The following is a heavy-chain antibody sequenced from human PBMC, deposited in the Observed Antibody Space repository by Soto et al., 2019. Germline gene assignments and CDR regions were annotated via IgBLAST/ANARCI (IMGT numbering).Heavy chain of an antibody. CDR3: ARDQVNYYDSSGYYRIFDY. J-gene: IGHJ4*02. CDR1: GFTFSSYG. D-gene: IGHD3-22*01. CDR2: IWYDGSNK. V-gene: IGHV3-33*01. Sequence: GGSLRLSCAASGFTFSSYGMHWVRQAPGKGLEWVAVIWYDGSNKYYADSVKGRFTISRDNSKNTLYLQMNSLRAEDTAVYYCARDQVNYYDSSGYYRIFDYWGQGTLVTVSS.